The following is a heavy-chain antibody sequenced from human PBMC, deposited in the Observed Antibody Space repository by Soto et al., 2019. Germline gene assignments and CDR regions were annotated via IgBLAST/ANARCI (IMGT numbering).Heavy chain of an antibody. Sequence: PGGSLRLSCVASEVIFSDYAMSWVRQAPGKGPEWVSVIGGDGYKPEYADSVKGRFTVSRDNSKNMLYLQMDSLRVDDTAVYYCAKDSFSRNGIYDPSDVWGQGTMVTVSS. CDR1: EVIFSDYA. V-gene: IGHV3-23*01. CDR2: IGGDGYKP. CDR3: AKDSFSRNGIYDPSDV. J-gene: IGHJ3*01. D-gene: IGHD3-3*02.